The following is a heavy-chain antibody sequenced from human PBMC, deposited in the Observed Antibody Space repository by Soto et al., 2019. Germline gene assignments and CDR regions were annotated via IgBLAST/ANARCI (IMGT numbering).Heavy chain of an antibody. CDR3: ERIGVATTPGMDV. J-gene: IGHJ6*02. V-gene: IGHV5-51*01. CDR1: GYSFTSYW. CDR2: IYPGDSDT. Sequence: GESLKISCKGSGYSFTSYWIGWVRQMPGKGLEWMGIIYPGDSDTRYSPSFQGQVTISADKSISTAYLQWSSLKASDTAMYYCERIGVATTPGMDVWGQGTTVTVSS. D-gene: IGHD5-12*01.